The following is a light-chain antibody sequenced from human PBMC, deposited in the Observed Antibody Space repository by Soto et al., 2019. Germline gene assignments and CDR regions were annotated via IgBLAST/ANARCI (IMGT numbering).Light chain of an antibody. CDR3: SSYTFTSTLYV. CDR1: SSDVGGHNY. V-gene: IGLV2-14*03. CDR2: EVT. Sequence: SFLAQPASLSGSPGQSITISCTGSSSDVGGHNYVSWYQQHPGKAPRLMIYEVTKRPSGVSNRFSGSKSGNTASLTISGLQAEDEADYYCSSYTFTSTLYVFGTGTKVTVL. J-gene: IGLJ1*01.